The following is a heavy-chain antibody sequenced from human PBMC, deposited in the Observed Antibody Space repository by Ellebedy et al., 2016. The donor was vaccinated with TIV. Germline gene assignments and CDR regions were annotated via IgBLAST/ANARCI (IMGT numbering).Heavy chain of an antibody. J-gene: IGHJ3*02. CDR1: GFTFSNYN. Sequence: GESLKISCAASGFTFSNYNMLWVRQAPGKGLEWVSFISSSSFTIYNADSVKGRFSISRDNAKNSLSLQMSGLRVEDTAVYYCAREGYLAAPGRNDAFDIWGQGTRVIVSS. D-gene: IGHD6-13*01. CDR2: ISSSSFTI. CDR3: AREGYLAAPGRNDAFDI. V-gene: IGHV3-48*01.